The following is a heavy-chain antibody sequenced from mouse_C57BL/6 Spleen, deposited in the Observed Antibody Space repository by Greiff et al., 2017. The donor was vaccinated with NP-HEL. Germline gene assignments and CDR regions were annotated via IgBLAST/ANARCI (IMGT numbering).Heavy chain of an antibody. Sequence: VQLQQSGAELARPGASVKMSCKASGYTFTSYTMHWVKQRPGQGLEWIGYINPSSGYTKYNQKFKDKATLTADKSSSTAYMQLSSLTSEDSAVYYCARLGTTVVAGDYFDDWGQGTTLTVSS. CDR3: ARLGTTVVAGDYFDD. CDR1: GYTFTSYT. CDR2: INPSSGYT. D-gene: IGHD1-1*01. J-gene: IGHJ2*01. V-gene: IGHV1-4*01.